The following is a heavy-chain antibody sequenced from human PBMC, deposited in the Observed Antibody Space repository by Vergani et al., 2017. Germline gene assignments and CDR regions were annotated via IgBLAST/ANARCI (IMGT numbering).Heavy chain of an antibody. CDR2: IYTSGST. D-gene: IGHD2-21*02. CDR1: GGSISSGSYY. V-gene: IGHV4-61*02. Sequence: QVQLQESGPGLVQPSQTLSLTCTVSGGSISSGSYYWSWIRQPAGKGLGWIGRIYTSGSTNYNPSLKSRVTISVDTSKNQFSLKLSSVTAADTAVYYCAGDGDRYPRGVCEYWGQGTLVTVSS. CDR3: AGDGDRYPRGVCEY. J-gene: IGHJ4*02.